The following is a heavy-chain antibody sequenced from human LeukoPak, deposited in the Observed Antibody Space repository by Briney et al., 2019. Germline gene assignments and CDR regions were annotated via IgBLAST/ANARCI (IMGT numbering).Heavy chain of an antibody. V-gene: IGHV4-4*09. J-gene: IGHJ4*02. CDR2: IYTSGST. CDR1: GGSISSYY. CDR3: ARGGARGPSPFDY. D-gene: IGHD3-16*01. Sequence: SETLSLTCTVSGGSISSYYWSWIRQPPGKGLEWIGYIYTSGSTNYNPSLKSRVTISVDTSKNQFSLKLSSVTAADTAVYYCARGGARGPSPFDYWGQGTLVTVSS.